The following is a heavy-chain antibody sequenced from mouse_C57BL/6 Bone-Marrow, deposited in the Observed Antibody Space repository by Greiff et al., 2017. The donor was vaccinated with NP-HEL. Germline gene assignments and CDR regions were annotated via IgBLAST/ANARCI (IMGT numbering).Heavy chain of an antibody. Sequence: SGAELVRPGASVKLSCTASGFNIKDDYMHWVKQRPEQGLEWIGWIDPENGDTEYASKFQGKATITADTSSNTAYLQLSSLTSEDTAVYYCTTNYYGSPGYAMDYWGQGTSVTVSS. CDR1: GFNIKDDY. V-gene: IGHV14-4*01. CDR2: IDPENGDT. CDR3: TTNYYGSPGYAMDY. D-gene: IGHD1-1*01. J-gene: IGHJ4*01.